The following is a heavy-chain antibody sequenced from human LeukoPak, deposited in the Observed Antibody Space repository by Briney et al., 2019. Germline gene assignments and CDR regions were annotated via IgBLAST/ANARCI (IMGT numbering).Heavy chain of an antibody. CDR2: ITSSSDST. Sequence: GGCLRLSCAASGFSFSKFSMNWVRQAPGKGLEWSSYITSSSDSTYYADSVKGRFTISRDNAKNSLYLQMDSLRAEDTAVYYCARVIGSYGDSAYWGQGTLVTVSS. J-gene: IGHJ4*02. CDR1: GFSFSKFS. V-gene: IGHV3-48*04. D-gene: IGHD4-17*01. CDR3: ARVIGSYGDSAY.